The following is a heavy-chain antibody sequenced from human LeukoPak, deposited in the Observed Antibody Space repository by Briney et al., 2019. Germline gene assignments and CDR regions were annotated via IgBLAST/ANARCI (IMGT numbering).Heavy chain of an antibody. Sequence: GEFLKISCKAFGYSFTSYWIGWVRQMPGKGLEWMGIIYPGDSDTRYSPSFQGQVTISADKSISTAYLQWSSLKASDTAIYYCARGDGYNLFDYWGQGTLVTVSS. CDR3: ARGDGYNLFDY. CDR2: IYPGDSDT. D-gene: IGHD5-24*01. V-gene: IGHV5-51*01. J-gene: IGHJ4*02. CDR1: GYSFTSYW.